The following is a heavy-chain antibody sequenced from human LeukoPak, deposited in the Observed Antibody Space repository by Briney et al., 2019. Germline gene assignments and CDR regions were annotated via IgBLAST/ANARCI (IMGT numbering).Heavy chain of an antibody. Sequence: PSETLSLTFAVYGGSFSGYYWSWIRQPPGKGLEWIGEINHSGSTNYNPSLKSRVTISVDTSKNQFSLKLSSVTAADTAVYYCARQMGWELPYYYYYYMDVWGKGTTVTVSS. CDR1: GGSFSGYY. CDR2: INHSGST. J-gene: IGHJ6*03. CDR3: ARQMGWELPYYYYYYMDV. V-gene: IGHV4-34*01. D-gene: IGHD1-26*01.